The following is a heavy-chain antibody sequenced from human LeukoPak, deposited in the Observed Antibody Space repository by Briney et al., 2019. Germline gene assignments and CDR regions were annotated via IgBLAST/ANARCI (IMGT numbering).Heavy chain of an antibody. CDR2: ISGSGGST. D-gene: IGHD6-13*01. CDR3: AKLLTDYSSSWYGNYYYYGMDV. Sequence: SGGSLGLSCAASGFTFSSYAMSWVRQAPGKGLEWVSAISGSGGSTYYADSVKGRFTISRDNSKNTLYLQMNSLRAEDTAVYYCAKLLTDYSSSWYGNYYYYGMDVWGQGTTVTVSS. J-gene: IGHJ6*02. V-gene: IGHV3-23*01. CDR1: GFTFSSYA.